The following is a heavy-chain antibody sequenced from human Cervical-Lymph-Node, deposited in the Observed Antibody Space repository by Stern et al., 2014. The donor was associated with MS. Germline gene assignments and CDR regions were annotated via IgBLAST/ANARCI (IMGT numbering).Heavy chain of an antibody. Sequence: QVQLQESGPGLVQPSQTLSLTCTVSGGSFSSESHYWSWIRQPAGKGLEWIGRISHSGSTNYNPSLKSRVTISIDTSNNQFSLNLYSVTAADTAVYYCATYDFWSGYYPPRNMDVWGQGTTVTVSS. CDR2: ISHSGST. J-gene: IGHJ6*02. CDR1: GGSFSSESHY. D-gene: IGHD3-3*01. CDR3: ATYDFWSGYYPPRNMDV. V-gene: IGHV4-61*02.